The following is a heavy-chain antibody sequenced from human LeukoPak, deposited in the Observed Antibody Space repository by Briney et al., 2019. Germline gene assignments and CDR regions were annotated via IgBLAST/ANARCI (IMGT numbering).Heavy chain of an antibody. Sequence: GGSLRLSCAASGFTVSSNYMSWVRQAPGKGLEWVSAISGSGGSTYYADSVKGRFTISRDNSKNTLYLQMNSLRAEDTAVYYCAKSDYGAFDIWGQGTMVTVSS. D-gene: IGHD4-17*01. V-gene: IGHV3-23*01. CDR1: GFTVSSNY. CDR3: AKSDYGAFDI. J-gene: IGHJ3*02. CDR2: ISGSGGST.